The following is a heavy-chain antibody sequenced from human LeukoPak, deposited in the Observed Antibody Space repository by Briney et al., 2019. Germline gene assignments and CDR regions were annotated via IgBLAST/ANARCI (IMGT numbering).Heavy chain of an antibody. CDR1: GFTFSSHG. CDR2: ISPSGGIT. J-gene: IGHJ1*01. Sequence: GGSLRLSCAASGFTFSSHGMNWVRQAPGKGLEWVSGISPSGGITYYTDSVKGRFTISRDNSKNTVSLQMNSLRGEDTAVYYCAKDDAWGRYKDWGQGTLVTVSS. D-gene: IGHD3-16*01. CDR3: AKDDAWGRYKD. V-gene: IGHV3-23*01.